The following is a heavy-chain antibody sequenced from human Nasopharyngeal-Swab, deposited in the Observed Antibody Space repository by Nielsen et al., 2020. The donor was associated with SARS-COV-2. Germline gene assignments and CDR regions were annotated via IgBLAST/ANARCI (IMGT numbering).Heavy chain of an antibody. CDR2: IIPIFGTA. Sequence: WVRQAPGQGLEWMGGIIPIFGTANYAQKFQGRVTITADESTSTAYMELRSLRSDDTAVYYCARRATFDYWGQGTLVTVSS. D-gene: IGHD5-12*01. V-gene: IGHV1-69*01. CDR3: ARRATFDY. J-gene: IGHJ4*02.